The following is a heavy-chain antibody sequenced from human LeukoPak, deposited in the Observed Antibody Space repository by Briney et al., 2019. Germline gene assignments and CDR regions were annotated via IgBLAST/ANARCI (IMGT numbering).Heavy chain of an antibody. CDR3: ARGPRYNGYYYGMDV. V-gene: IGHV3-30-3*01. CDR1: GFTFSSYA. Sequence: LPGRSLRLSCAASGFTFSSYAMHWVRQAPGKGLEWVAVISYDGSNKYYADSVKGRFTISRDNSKNTLYLQMNSLRAEDTAVYYCARGPRYNGYYYGMDVWAKGPRSPSP. D-gene: IGHD1-14*01. CDR2: ISYDGSNK. J-gene: IGHJ6*02.